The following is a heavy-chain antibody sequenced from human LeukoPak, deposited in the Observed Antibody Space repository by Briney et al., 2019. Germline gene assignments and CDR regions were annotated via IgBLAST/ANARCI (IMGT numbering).Heavy chain of an antibody. CDR2: INHEETTI. D-gene: IGHD1-1*01. CDR3: VRGGLEPXDX. J-gene: IGHJ4*02. V-gene: IGHV3-74*03. CDR1: GFVFSKYW. Sequence: GGSLRLSCAASGFVFSKYWMHWVRQAPGKGLVWVSRINHEETTITYADSVKGRFTISRDNARNTLYLQMDSLRVEDVGIYYCVRGGLEPXDXXGQ.